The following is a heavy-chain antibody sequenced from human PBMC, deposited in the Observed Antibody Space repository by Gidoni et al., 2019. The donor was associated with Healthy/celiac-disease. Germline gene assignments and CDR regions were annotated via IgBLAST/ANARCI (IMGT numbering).Heavy chain of an antibody. Sequence: QVQLVESGGGVVQPGRSLRLSCAASGVTFSSYGMHWVRQAPGKGLEWVAVISYDGSNKYYADSVKGRFTISRDNSKNTLYLQMNSLRAEDTAVYYCAKADTTVTTLDYWGQGTLVTVSS. V-gene: IGHV3-30*18. CDR3: AKADTTVTTLDY. CDR1: GVTFSSYG. CDR2: ISYDGSNK. J-gene: IGHJ4*02. D-gene: IGHD4-17*01.